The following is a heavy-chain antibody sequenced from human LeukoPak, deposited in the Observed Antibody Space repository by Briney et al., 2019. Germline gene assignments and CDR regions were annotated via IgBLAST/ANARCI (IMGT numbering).Heavy chain of an antibody. J-gene: IGHJ4*02. CDR2: ISSNGGST. CDR1: GFTFSSYA. Sequence: PGGSLRLSCAASGFTFSSYAMHWVRQAPGKGLEYVSAISSNGGSTYYANSVKGRFTISRDNSKNTLYLQMGSLRAEDMAVYYCARPGYSSSWYKNPGDYGGKGTLATVP. CDR3: ARPGYSSSWYKNPGDY. V-gene: IGHV3-64*01. D-gene: IGHD6-13*01.